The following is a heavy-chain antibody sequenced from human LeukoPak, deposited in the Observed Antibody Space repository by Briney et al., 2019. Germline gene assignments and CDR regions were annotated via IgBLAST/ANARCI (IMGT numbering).Heavy chain of an antibody. V-gene: IGHV3-23*01. J-gene: IGHJ4*02. CDR3: AKDRQWLAYYFDY. CDR1: GFTFSSYA. CDR2: INGSGGST. Sequence: PGGSLTPSCAASGFTFSSYAMSWARQAPGKRLEWDSDINGSGGSTYYADSVKGRITISRDKSKNTLYLQMNSLRDEDTAVYYCAKDRQWLAYYFDYWGQGTMVTVSS. D-gene: IGHD6-19*01.